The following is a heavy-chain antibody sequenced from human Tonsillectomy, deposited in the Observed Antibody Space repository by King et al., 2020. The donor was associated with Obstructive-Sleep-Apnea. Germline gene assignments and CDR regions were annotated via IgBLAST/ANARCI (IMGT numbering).Heavy chain of an antibody. V-gene: IGHV4-59*08. CDR1: GGSISGYY. CDR3: ARHPTGDFDY. Sequence: VQLQESGPGLVKPSETLSLTCTVSGGSISGYYWSWIRPPPGKGLAWIGYIYDSGSTNYNPSLKSRVTISVDTSKNQFSLKLSSVTAADTAVYYCARHPTGDFDYWGQGTLVTVSS. D-gene: IGHD7-27*01. CDR2: IYDSGST. J-gene: IGHJ4*02.